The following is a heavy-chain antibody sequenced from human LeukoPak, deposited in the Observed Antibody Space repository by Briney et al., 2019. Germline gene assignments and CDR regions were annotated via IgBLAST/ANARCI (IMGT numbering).Heavy chain of an antibody. CDR3: ARGRNTMIVVVITNFDY. D-gene: IGHD3-22*01. CDR2: INHSGST. V-gene: IGHV4-34*01. Sequence: SETLSLTCAVYGGSFSGYYWSWIRQPPGKGLEWIGEINHSGSTNYNPSLKSRVTISLDTSKNQFSLKLSSVTAADTAVYYCARGRNTMIVVVITNFDYWGQGTLVTVSS. CDR1: GGSFSGYY. J-gene: IGHJ4*02.